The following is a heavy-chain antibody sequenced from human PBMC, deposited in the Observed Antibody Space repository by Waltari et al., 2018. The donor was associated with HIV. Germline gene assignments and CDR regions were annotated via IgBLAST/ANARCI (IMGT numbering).Heavy chain of an antibody. J-gene: IGHJ5*02. CDR2: IKQDGSEK. CDR3: ARDAYSSSVAWFDP. V-gene: IGHV3-7*01. D-gene: IGHD6-6*01. Sequence: EVQLVESGGGLVQPGGSLRLSCAASGFTFGSFWMRWVRQAPGKGLEWVANIKQDGSEKYYVDSVKGRFTISRDNAKNSLYLQMNSLRAEDTAVYYCARDAYSSSVAWFDPWGQGTLVTVSS. CDR1: GFTFGSFW.